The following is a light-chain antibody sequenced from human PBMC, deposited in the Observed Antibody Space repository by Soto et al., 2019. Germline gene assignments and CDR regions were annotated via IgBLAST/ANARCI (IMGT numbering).Light chain of an antibody. J-gene: IGKJ5*01. CDR2: AAS. V-gene: IGKV1-9*01. Sequence: DIQFTQAPYFLAASERDRVTITCRASQGISSYLAWYQQKPGKAPKLLMYAASTLQRGVPSRFSGSGSGTEFTLAISSLQPEDFATYYCQQFNDYPITFGQGTRLEIK. CDR1: QGISSY. CDR3: QQFNDYPIT.